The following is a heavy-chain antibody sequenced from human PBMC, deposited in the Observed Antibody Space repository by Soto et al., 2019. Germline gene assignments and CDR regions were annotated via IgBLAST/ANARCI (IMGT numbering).Heavy chain of an antibody. V-gene: IGHV3-23*01. CDR3: AKDGYCSSTSCADPEYFQH. J-gene: IGHJ1*01. D-gene: IGHD2-2*03. CDR1: GFTFSSYA. CDR2: ISGSGGST. Sequence: GGSLRLSCAASGFTFSSYAMSWVRQAPGKGLEWVSAISGSGGSTYYADSVKGRFTISRDNSKNTLYLQMNSLRAEDTAVYYCAKDGYCSSTSCADPEYFQHWGQGTLVTVSS.